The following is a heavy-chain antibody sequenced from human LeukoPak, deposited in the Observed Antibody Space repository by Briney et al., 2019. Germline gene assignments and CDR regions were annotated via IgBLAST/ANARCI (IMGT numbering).Heavy chain of an antibody. D-gene: IGHD6-19*01. V-gene: IGHV4-59*08. CDR3: ARHGPGYSSVFDY. CDR1: GXSITNYY. Sequence: SETLSLICTVSGXSITNYYWSWIRQPPGKGLEWIDDFYYTGRTNYNPFLKSRVTISVDMSKNQFSLKLRSMTAADTAVYYCARHGPGYSSVFDYWGQGTLVTVSS. CDR2: FYYTGRT. J-gene: IGHJ4*02.